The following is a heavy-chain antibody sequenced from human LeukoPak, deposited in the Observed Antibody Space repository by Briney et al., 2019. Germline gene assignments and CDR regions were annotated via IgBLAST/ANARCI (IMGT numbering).Heavy chain of an antibody. D-gene: IGHD6-13*01. V-gene: IGHV3-48*04. CDR2: ISGSTFII. CDR3: ARDSAGNDY. Sequence: PGGSLRLSCAASGFSFRTHSMNWVRQAPGKGLEWISYISGSTFIIYYADSVKGRFSISRDNAKDSLYLQMNSLRAEDTAMYYCARDSAGNDYWGQGTLVTVSS. CDR1: GFSFRTHS. J-gene: IGHJ4*02.